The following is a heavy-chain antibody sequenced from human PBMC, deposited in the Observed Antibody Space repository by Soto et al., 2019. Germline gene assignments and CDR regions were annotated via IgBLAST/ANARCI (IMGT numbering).Heavy chain of an antibody. CDR3: AKDRVVNWYFDL. CDR2: ISYDGSNK. CDR1: GFTFSSYG. J-gene: IGHJ2*01. Sequence: HPGGSLRLSCAASGFTFSSYGMHWVRQAPGKGLEWVAVISYDGSNKYYADSVKGRFTISRDNSKNTLYLQMNSLRAEDTAVYYCAKDRVVNWYFDLWGRGTLVTVSS. V-gene: IGHV3-30*18. D-gene: IGHD3-10*01.